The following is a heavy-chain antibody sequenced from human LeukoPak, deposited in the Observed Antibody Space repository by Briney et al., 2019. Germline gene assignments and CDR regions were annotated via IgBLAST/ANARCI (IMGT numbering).Heavy chain of an antibody. J-gene: IGHJ5*02. CDR2: IYHSGST. CDR1: GYSISSGYY. V-gene: IGHV4-38-2*02. Sequence: SETLSLTCTVSGYSISSGYYWGWIRQPPGKGLKWIGSIYHSGSTYYNPSLKSRVTISVDTSKNQFSLRLSSVTAADTAVYYCARTYYGDNWFDPWGQGTLVTVSS. CDR3: ARTYYGDNWFDP. D-gene: IGHD3-10*01.